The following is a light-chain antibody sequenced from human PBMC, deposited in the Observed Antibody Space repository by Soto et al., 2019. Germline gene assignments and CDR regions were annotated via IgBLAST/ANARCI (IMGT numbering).Light chain of an antibody. J-gene: IGLJ1*01. CDR1: KNDIGVYDF. V-gene: IGLV2-8*01. CDR3: KSYAGSNTYV. Sequence: QSALTQPPSASGSPGQSVTISCSGTKNDIGVYDFVSWYQHHPGKAPRLIIYEVVQRPSGVPDRFSGSKSGNTASLTVSGPQAADEGDYFCKSYAGSNTYVFGSGPKVTVL. CDR2: EVV.